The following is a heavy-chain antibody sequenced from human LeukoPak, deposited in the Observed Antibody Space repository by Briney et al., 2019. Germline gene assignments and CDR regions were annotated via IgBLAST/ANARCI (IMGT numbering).Heavy chain of an antibody. D-gene: IGHD3-22*01. CDR3: ARDKGSYYYDSSGYLVGAFHM. V-gene: IGHV3-21*01. CDR1: GFTFSRYS. J-gene: IGHJ3*02. CDR2: ISSSSSYI. Sequence: PGGSLRLSCAASGFTFSRYSMNWVRQAPGKGLEWVSSISSSSSYIYYADSVKGRFTISRDNAKNSLYLQMNSLRAEDTAVYCCARDKGSYYYDSSGYLVGAFHMWGQGRMVTVSS.